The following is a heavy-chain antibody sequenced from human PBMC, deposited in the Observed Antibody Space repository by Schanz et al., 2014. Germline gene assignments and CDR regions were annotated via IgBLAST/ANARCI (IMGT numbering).Heavy chain of an antibody. CDR1: GFTFRGHA. Sequence: VQLVESGGGVVQPGRSLRLSCAASGFTFRGHAMHWVRQAPGKGLEWVSGISGTGTKTYYADSVKSRFTISRDNSKNTVFLQMSSLRADDTALYYCAKDIGGAVAAPVYDSWGQGTLVTVSS. D-gene: IGHD2-15*01. V-gene: IGHV3-23*04. CDR2: ISGTGTKT. CDR3: AKDIGGAVAAPVYDS. J-gene: IGHJ4*02.